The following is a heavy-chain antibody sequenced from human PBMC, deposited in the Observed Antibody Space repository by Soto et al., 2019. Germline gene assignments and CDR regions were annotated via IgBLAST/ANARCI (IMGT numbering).Heavy chain of an antibody. CDR3: ARAFGDTNWFDP. V-gene: IGHV1-69*13. D-gene: IGHD3-3*01. CDR2: IIPIFGTA. J-gene: IGHJ5*02. CDR1: GGTFSSCA. Sequence: SVKVSCKASGGTFSSCAISWVRQAPGQGLEWMGGIIPIFGTANYAQKFQGRVTITADESTSTAYMELSSLRSEDTAVYYCARAFGDTNWFDPWGQGTLVTVSS.